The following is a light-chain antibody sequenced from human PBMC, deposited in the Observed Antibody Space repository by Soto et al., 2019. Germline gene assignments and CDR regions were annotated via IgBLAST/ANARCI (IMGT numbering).Light chain of an antibody. Sequence: EIVMTQSPATLSGSPGERATLSCRASQSISSNLAWYQHKPGQAPRLLIYATSTRATGIPARFSGSGSGTEFTLTISSLQSEDFAVYYCQQYKNWLWTFGQGTKVENK. CDR1: QSISSN. J-gene: IGKJ1*01. CDR3: QQYKNWLWT. V-gene: IGKV3-15*01. CDR2: ATS.